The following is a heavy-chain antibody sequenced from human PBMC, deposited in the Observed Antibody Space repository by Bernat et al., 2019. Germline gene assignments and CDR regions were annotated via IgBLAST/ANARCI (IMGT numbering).Heavy chain of an antibody. CDR2: INPSGSGT. D-gene: IGHD3-22*01. Sequence: QVQLVQSGAEVKKPGASVKVSCKTSGYIFTNHWMHWVRQAPGQGLEWMGLINPSGSGTLYAQKFQGRVTMTRDTSTSTDYMELSSLRSEDTAVYYCARDNSYSDGSGPTWWFDPWGQGTLVTVSS. CDR1: GYIFTNHW. J-gene: IGHJ5*02. V-gene: IGHV1-46*03. CDR3: ARDNSYSDGSGPTWWFDP.